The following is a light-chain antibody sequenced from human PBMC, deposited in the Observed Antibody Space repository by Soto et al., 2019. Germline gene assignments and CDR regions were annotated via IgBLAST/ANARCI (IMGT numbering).Light chain of an antibody. CDR3: QQYKTYWT. CDR1: QSINNW. V-gene: IGKV1-5*03. J-gene: IGKJ1*01. CDR2: KAS. Sequence: DIQMTQSPSTLSASVGDRVTITCRASQSINNWLAWYQQKPGKAPKVLIYKASTLQSGVPSRFSGSGSGTEFTLTISSLQPDDFATYYCQQYKTYWTFGQGTKVEIK.